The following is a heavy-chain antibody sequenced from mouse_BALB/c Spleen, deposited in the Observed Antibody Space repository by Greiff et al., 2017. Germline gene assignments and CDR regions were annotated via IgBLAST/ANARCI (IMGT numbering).Heavy chain of an antibody. V-gene: IGHV5-4*02. CDR1: GFTFSDYY. CDR2: ISDGGSYT. J-gene: IGHJ3*01. CDR3: ARDRGTVPFAY. Sequence: EVMLVESGGGLVKPGGSLKLSCAASGFTFSDYYMYWVRQTPEKRLEWVATISDGGSYTYYPDSVKGRFTISRDNAKNNLYLQMSSLKSEDTAMYYCARDRGTVPFAYWGQGTLVTVSA. D-gene: IGHD1-1*01.